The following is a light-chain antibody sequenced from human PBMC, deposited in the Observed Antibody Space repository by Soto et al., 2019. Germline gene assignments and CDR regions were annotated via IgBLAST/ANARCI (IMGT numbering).Light chain of an antibody. Sequence: EIVLTQSPGTLALSPGERATLSCRASQSVSSNYLTWYQQKRGQAPRLLNHWASRRATGIPDRFSRSGSGTDFTLTISRLEPEDFAVYYCQQYGSSPFTFGPGTQVGIK. V-gene: IGKV3-20*01. J-gene: IGKJ3*01. CDR1: QSVSSNY. CDR3: QQYGSSPFT. CDR2: WAS.